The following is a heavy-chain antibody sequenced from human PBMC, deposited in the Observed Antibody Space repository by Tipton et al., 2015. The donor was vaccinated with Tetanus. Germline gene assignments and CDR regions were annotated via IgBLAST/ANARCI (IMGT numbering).Heavy chain of an antibody. D-gene: IGHD3-3*01. CDR3: ARANFDFPKKGPFDS. Sequence: TLSLTCTVSSGSMNTRTFYWSWIRQPPGKGLEWLAYISSSGSTNSDYSLKSRITISRDTSKNHFSLNLASVTAADTAVYFCARANFDFPKKGPFDSWGQGIPVIVSA. CDR1: SGSMNTRTFY. CDR2: ISSSGST. J-gene: IGHJ4*02. V-gene: IGHV4-61*03.